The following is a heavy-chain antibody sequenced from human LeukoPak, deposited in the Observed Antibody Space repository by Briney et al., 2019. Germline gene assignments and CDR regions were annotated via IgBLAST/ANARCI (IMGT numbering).Heavy chain of an antibody. CDR1: GYTFTSYG. CDR2: ISAYNGNT. V-gene: IGHV1-18*01. D-gene: IGHD3-22*01. J-gene: IGHJ4*02. Sequence: ASVKVSCKASGYTFTSYGISWVRQAPGQGLEWMGWISAYNGNTSYAQKLQGRVTMTTDTSTSTAYMELRSLRSDDTAVYYCARDRGWPGYYYDSSGYFDYWGQGTLVTVSS. CDR3: ARDRGWPGYYYDSSGYFDY.